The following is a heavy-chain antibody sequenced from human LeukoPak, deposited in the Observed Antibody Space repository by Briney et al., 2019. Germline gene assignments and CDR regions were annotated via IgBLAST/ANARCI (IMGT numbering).Heavy chain of an antibody. CDR1: GFTFSSYA. D-gene: IGHD6-6*01. CDR2: ISYDGSNK. CDR3: ARRFSSSTLDY. V-gene: IGHV3-30*04. J-gene: IGHJ4*02. Sequence: GRSLRLSCAASGFTFSSYAMHWVRQAPGEGLEWVAVISYDGSNKYYADSVKGRFTISRDNSKNTLYLQMNSLRAEDTAVYYCARRFSSSTLDYWGQGTLVTVSS.